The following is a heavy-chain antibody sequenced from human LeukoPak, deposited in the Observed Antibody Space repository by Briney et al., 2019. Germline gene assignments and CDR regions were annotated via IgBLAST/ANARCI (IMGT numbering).Heavy chain of an antibody. J-gene: IGHJ4*02. D-gene: IGHD6-19*01. CDR1: GYTFTSYD. CDR2: MNPNSGNT. V-gene: IGHV1-8*01. Sequence: ASVKVSCKASGYTFTSYDVNWVRQATGQGLEWMGWMNPNSGNTDYAQKLQGRVTMTTDTSTSTAYMELRSLRSDDTAVYYCARSVAVAAYFDYWGQGTLVTVSS. CDR3: ARSVAVAAYFDY.